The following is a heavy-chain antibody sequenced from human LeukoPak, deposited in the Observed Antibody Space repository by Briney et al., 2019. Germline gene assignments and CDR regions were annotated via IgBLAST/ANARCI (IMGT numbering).Heavy chain of an antibody. CDR2: IYHSGST. J-gene: IGHJ5*02. D-gene: IGHD1-26*01. V-gene: IGHV4-4*02. Sequence: PSETLSLTCAVSGGSISSSNWWSWVRQPPGKGLEWVGEIYHSGSTNYNPSLKSRVTISVDKSKNQFSLKLSSVTAADTAVYYCAREYSGSYSGWFDPWGQGTLVTVSS. CDR1: GGSISSSNW. CDR3: AREYSGSYSGWFDP.